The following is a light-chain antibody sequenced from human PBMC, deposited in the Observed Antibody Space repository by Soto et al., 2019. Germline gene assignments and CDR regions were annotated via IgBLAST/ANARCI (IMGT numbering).Light chain of an antibody. Sequence: EIVLTQSPATLSLSPGERATLSCRASQSVNTYLAWYQQKPGQAPRLLIYDASNRATGIPARFSGSGSGTDFTLTISSLEPEDFAVYFCHQRSNWPPDTFGQGTRL. CDR3: HQRSNWPPDT. J-gene: IGKJ5*01. V-gene: IGKV3-11*01. CDR2: DAS. CDR1: QSVNTY.